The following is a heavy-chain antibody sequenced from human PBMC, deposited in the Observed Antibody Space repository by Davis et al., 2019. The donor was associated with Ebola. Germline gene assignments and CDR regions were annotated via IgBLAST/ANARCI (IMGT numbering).Heavy chain of an antibody. D-gene: IGHD7-27*01. CDR3: ARNWGLSGYYYGMDA. V-gene: IGHV3-48*04. Sequence: GESLKISCAASGFTFSSYSMNWVRQAPEKGLEWVSYISSSGSTIYYADSVKGRFTISRDNAKNSLYLQMNSLRAEDTAVYYCARNWGLSGYYYGMDAWGQGTAVTVSS. CDR1: GFTFSSYS. J-gene: IGHJ6*02. CDR2: ISSSGSTI.